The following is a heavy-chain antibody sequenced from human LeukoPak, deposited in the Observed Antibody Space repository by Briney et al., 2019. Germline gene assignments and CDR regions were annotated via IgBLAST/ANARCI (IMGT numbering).Heavy chain of an antibody. J-gene: IGHJ3*02. Sequence: SVKVSCKASGGTFSNYAISWVRQAPGQSLEWMGRILPILGITNYAESFQGRVTITADKSTTTAYMDLSSLTSEDTAVYYCARGIPVTVLPPVDAFDIWGQGTMVTVSS. D-gene: IGHD6-19*01. CDR2: ILPILGIT. V-gene: IGHV1-69*04. CDR1: GGTFSNYA. CDR3: ARGIPVTVLPPVDAFDI.